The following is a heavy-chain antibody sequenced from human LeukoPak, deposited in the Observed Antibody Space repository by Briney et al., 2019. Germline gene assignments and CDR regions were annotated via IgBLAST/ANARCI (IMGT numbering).Heavy chain of an antibody. D-gene: IGHD5-18*01. CDR1: GGSISSGGYS. J-gene: IGHJ5*02. Sequence: SETLSLTCAVSGGSISSGGYSWSWIRQPPGKGLEWIGYIYHSGSTYYNPSLKSRVTISVDRSKNQFSVKLSSVTAADTAVYYCARGVSYGSFNWFDPWGQGTLVTVSS. CDR2: IYHSGST. CDR3: ARGVSYGSFNWFDP. V-gene: IGHV4-30-2*01.